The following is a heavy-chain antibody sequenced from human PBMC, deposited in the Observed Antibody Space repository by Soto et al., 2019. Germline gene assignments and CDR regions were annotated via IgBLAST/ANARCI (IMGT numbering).Heavy chain of an antibody. J-gene: IGHJ6*02. V-gene: IGHV3-23*01. D-gene: IGHD3-22*01. Sequence: GGSLRLSCAASGFTFSSYAMSWVRQAPGKGLEWVSAISGSGGSTYYTDSVKGRFTISRDKYKNTLYLQMNSLRAEDTAVYYCANIYDSRPYGMDVWGQRTTVTVSS. CDR3: ANIYDSRPYGMDV. CDR2: ISGSGGST. CDR1: GFTFSSYA.